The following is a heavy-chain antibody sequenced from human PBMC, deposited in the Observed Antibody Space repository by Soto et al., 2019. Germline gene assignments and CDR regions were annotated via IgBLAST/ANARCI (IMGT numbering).Heavy chain of an antibody. D-gene: IGHD3-22*01. CDR3: ALRSMAVVPEY. V-gene: IGHV4-59*01. CDR2: LYYGRSA. CDR1: GDSISSYY. J-gene: IGHJ4*02. Sequence: QVQLQESGPGLVKPSETLSLTCAVSGDSISSYYCMWIRQPPGKGLESIGYLYYGRSAKYNPALKSRVTSPVDTSTNQCSLTMSSMTAADTAVYYCALRSMAVVPEYWGQGTLVTVSS.